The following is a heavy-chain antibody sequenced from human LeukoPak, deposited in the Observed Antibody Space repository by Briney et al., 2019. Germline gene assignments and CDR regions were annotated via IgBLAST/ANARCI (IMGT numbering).Heavy chain of an antibody. D-gene: IGHD3-22*01. V-gene: IGHV1-58*02. CDR3: AADPYYYDSSGYYPPDAFDI. CDR1: GFTFTSSA. Sequence: ASVKVSCKASGFTFTSSAMQWVRQARGQRLEWIGWTVVGSGNTNYAQKFQERVTITRDMSTSTAYMELSSLRSEDTAVYYCAADPYYYDSSGYYPPDAFDIWGQGTMVTVSS. J-gene: IGHJ3*02. CDR2: TVVGSGNT.